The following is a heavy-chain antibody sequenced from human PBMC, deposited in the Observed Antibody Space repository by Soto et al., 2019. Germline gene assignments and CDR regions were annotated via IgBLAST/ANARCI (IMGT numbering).Heavy chain of an antibody. Sequence: PGGSLRLSCAASGFTFSSYGMHWVRQAPGKGLEWVAVISYDGSNKYYADSVKGRFTISRDNSKNTLYLQMNSLRAEDTAVYYCAKDRMTTVLWTYDYWGQGTLVTVSS. V-gene: IGHV3-30*18. D-gene: IGHD4-4*01. J-gene: IGHJ4*02. CDR3: AKDRMTTVLWTYDY. CDR1: GFTFSSYG. CDR2: ISYDGSNK.